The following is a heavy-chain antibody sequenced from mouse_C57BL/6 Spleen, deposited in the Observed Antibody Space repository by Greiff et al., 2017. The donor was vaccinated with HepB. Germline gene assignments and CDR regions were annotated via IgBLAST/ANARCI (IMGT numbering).Heavy chain of an antibody. CDR3: ARQGGTGEFAY. CDR1: GFTFSDYG. V-gene: IGHV5-15*01. D-gene: IGHD4-1*01. J-gene: IGHJ3*01. CDR2: ISNLAYSI. Sequence: EVQLVESGGGLVQPGGSLKLSCAASGFTFSDYGMAWVRQAPRKGPEWVAFISNLAYSIYYADTVTGRFTISRENAKNTLYLEMSSLRSEDTAMYYCARQGGTGEFAYWGQGTLVTVSA.